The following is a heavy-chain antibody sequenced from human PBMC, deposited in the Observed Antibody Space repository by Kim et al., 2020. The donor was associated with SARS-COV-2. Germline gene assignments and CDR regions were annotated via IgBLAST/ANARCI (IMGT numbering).Heavy chain of an antibody. J-gene: IGHJ4*02. Sequence: STYHADSVKGRLTISRDNSKNTLYLQMNSLRAEDTAVDYCAKVRYPPWDYWGQGTLVTVSS. D-gene: IGHD1-20*01. CDR2: ST. V-gene: IGHV3-23*01. CDR3: AKVRYPPWDY.